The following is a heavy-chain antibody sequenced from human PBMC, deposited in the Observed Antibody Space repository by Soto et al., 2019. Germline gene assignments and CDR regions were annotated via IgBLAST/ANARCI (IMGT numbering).Heavy chain of an antibody. J-gene: IGHJ6*02. V-gene: IGHV3-73*01. Sequence: GGSLRLSCAASGFTFSGSAMHWVRQASGKGLEWVGRIRSKANSYATAYAASVKGRFTISRDDSKNTAYLQMNSLKTEETAVYYCTRRYGSGSLYYYGMDVWGQGTTVTVSS. CDR2: IRSKANSYAT. D-gene: IGHD3-10*01. CDR3: TRRYGSGSLYYYGMDV. CDR1: GFTFSGSA.